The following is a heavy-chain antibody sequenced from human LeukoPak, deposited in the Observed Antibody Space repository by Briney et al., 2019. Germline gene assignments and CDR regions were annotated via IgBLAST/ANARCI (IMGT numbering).Heavy chain of an antibody. J-gene: IGHJ3*02. D-gene: IGHD6-13*01. CDR2: IYYSGST. Sequence: SETLSLTCTVSGGSISSYYWSWIRQPPGKGLEWIGYIYYSGSTNYNPSLKSRVTISVDTSKNQFSLKLSSVTAADTAVYYCARGRWYSSSWYDTWGQGTMVTVSS. V-gene: IGHV4-59*01. CDR1: GGSISSYY. CDR3: ARGRWYSSSWYDT.